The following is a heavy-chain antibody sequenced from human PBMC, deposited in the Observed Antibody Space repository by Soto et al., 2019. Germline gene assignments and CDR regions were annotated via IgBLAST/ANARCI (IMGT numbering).Heavy chain of an antibody. CDR2: INAGNGNT. CDR1: GYTFTSYA. CDR3: ARDRGIAAAGDY. D-gene: IGHD6-13*01. Sequence: GASVKVSCKASGYTFTSYAMHWVRQAPGQRLEWMGWINAGNGNTKYSQKFQGRVTITRDTSASTAYMELSSLRSEDTAVYYCARDRGIAAAGDYWGQGTLVTVSS. V-gene: IGHV1-3*01. J-gene: IGHJ4*02.